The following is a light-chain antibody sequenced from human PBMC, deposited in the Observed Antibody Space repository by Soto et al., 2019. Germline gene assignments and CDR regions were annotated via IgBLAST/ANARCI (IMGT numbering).Light chain of an antibody. Sequence: DIQMTQSPSSLPASGGERVTISCRASQSISTWLAWYQQKPGKAPKVLIYDASSLESGVPSRFSGSGSGTDFTLTISSLQPEDFGTYYCQQSFSTPRTFGQGTKVDIK. CDR1: QSISTW. CDR2: DAS. V-gene: IGKV1-5*01. J-gene: IGKJ1*01. CDR3: QQSFSTPRT.